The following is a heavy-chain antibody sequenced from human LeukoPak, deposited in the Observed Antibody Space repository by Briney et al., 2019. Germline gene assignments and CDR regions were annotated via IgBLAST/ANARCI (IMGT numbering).Heavy chain of an antibody. CDR1: GGSISSSSYY. V-gene: IGHV4-39*07. CDR3: AREGTGYYTGFDY. D-gene: IGHD3/OR15-3a*01. CDR2: IYYSGST. J-gene: IGHJ4*02. Sequence: PSETLSLTCTVSGGSISSSSYYWGWIRQPPGKGLEWIGSIYYSGSTNYNPSLKSRVTISVDTSKNHFSLKLTSLIAADTAVYYCAREGTGYYTGFDYWGQGTLVTVSS.